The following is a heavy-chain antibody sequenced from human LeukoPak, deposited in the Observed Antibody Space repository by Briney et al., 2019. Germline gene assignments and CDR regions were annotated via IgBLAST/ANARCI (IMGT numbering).Heavy chain of an antibody. CDR1: GFTFSSYS. D-gene: IGHD4-17*01. CDR2: ITGSGAGT. Sequence: PGGSLRLSCAASGFTFSSYSMNWVRQAPGKGLEWVSSITGSGAGTSYADSVKGRFTISRDNSRNTLYLQMNSLRAEDTAIYYCAKDPNGDYVGAFDYWGPGTLVTVSS. J-gene: IGHJ4*02. CDR3: AKDPNGDYVGAFDY. V-gene: IGHV3-23*01.